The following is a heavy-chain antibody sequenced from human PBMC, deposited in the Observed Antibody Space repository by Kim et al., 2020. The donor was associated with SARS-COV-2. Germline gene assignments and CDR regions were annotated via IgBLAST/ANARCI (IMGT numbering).Heavy chain of an antibody. CDR2: ISGSGGST. J-gene: IGHJ3*02. V-gene: IGHV3-23*01. Sequence: GGSLRLSCAASGFTFSSYAMSWGRQAPGKGLEWVSAISGSGGSTYYADSVKGRFTISRDNSKNTLYLQMNSLRAEDTAGYYCAKDGGWVVPAAITGAYDPFDIWGQGTMATLSS. CDR3: AKDGGWVVPAAITGAYDPFDI. CDR1: GFTFSSYA. D-gene: IGHD2-2*02.